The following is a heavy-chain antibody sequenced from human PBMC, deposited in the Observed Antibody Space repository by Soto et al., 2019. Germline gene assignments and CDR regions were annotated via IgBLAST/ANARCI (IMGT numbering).Heavy chain of an antibody. Sequence: QVQLVQSGAEVKKPGSSVKVSCKASGGTLNKHAITWVRRAPGQGLEWLGGIIPMFGIPNYPQKFQGRVTITADDPTNTSHMELHSLPSDATAVYYWARGGPSGWLNGAYDVWGQGTMVTVSS. CDR1: GGTLNKHA. V-gene: IGHV1-69*01. CDR3: ARGGPSGWLNGAYDV. D-gene: IGHD6-13*01. J-gene: IGHJ3*01. CDR2: IIPMFGIP.